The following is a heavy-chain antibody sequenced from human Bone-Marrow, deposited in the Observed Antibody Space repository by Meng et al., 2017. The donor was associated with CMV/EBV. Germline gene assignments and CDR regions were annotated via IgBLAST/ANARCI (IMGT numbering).Heavy chain of an antibody. CDR1: GFTLSDYY. J-gene: IGHJ6*02. CDR3: ARDRLPDYGDSYGMDA. CDR2: ISSSGTNI. Sequence: GESLKISCAASGFTLSDYYMTWIRQAPGKGLEWISYISSSGTNIYFADSVGGRFTISRDSAKNSLYLQMNSLRAEDTAVYFCARDRLPDYGDSYGMDAWGQGTTVTVSS. V-gene: IGHV3-11*01. D-gene: IGHD4-17*01.